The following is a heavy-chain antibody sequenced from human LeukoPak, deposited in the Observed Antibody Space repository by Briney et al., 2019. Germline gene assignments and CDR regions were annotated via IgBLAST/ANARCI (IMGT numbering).Heavy chain of an antibody. V-gene: IGHV1-8*01. CDR1: GYTFTSYD. Sequence: ASVKVSCKASGYTFTSYDINWVRQATGQGLEWMGWMNPNSGNTGYAQKFQGRVTMTRNTSISTAYMELSSLRSEDTAVYYCARGLGAAAGEYYYYYMDVWGKGTTVTISS. CDR3: ARGLGAAAGEYYYYYMDV. CDR2: MNPNSGNT. D-gene: IGHD6-13*01. J-gene: IGHJ6*03.